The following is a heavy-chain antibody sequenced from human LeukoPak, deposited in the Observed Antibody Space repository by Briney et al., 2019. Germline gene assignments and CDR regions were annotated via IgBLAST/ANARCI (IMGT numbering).Heavy chain of an antibody. V-gene: IGHV4-38-2*02. Sequence: SETLSLTCTVSGYSISSGYYWGWIRQPPGKGLEWIGSIYHSGSTYYNPSLKSRVTVSVDTSKNQFSLKLSSVTAADTAVYYCARGSGWFGYGAFDIWGQETMVTVSS. CDR1: GYSISSGYY. J-gene: IGHJ3*02. D-gene: IGHD6-19*01. CDR3: ARGSGWFGYGAFDI. CDR2: IYHSGST.